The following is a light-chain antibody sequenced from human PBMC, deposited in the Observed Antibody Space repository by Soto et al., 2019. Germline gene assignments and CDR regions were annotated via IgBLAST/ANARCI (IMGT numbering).Light chain of an antibody. CDR1: QTISSW. CDR3: QQYSSYSPTT. J-gene: IGKJ5*01. V-gene: IGKV1-5*03. Sequence: DIQMTQSPSTLSGSVGDRVTITCRASQTISSWLAWYQQKPGKAPKLLIYKASTLKSGVPSRFSGSGSGTEFTLTINGLQPDDFATYYCQQYSSYSPTTFGQGTRLEIK. CDR2: KAS.